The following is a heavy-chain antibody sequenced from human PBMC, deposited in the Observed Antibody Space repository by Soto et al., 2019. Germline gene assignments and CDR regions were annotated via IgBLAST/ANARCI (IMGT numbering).Heavy chain of an antibody. D-gene: IGHD1-1*01. CDR1: GFSLSTNGVG. CDR3: AHTVSRYLLYH. V-gene: IGHV2-5*02. J-gene: IGHJ5*02. Sequence: QITLKESGPTLVKPTQPLTLTCTFSGFSLSTNGVGVGWIRQPPGTALEWLALIYWDDDKRYSPSLKSRLTITKDTSKRQVVLTITNMDPVDTATYYCAHTVSRYLLYHWGQGTLVTVSS. CDR2: IYWDDDK.